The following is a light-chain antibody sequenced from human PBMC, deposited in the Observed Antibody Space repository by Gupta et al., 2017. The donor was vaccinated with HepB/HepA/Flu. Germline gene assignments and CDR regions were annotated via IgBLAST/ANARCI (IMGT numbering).Light chain of an antibody. CDR2: DHS. V-gene: IGLV1-51*01. CDR3: FTSDGSRSVGV. CDR1: SSNIGATYNH. J-gene: IGLJ1*01. Sequence: SCSGSSSNIGATYNHVSWYQQGPVASPKLLVYDHSTRPSEIPERFSGSRSGTSATLDITGLQTGDEAYYYCFTSDGSRSVGVFGTGTKVTVL.